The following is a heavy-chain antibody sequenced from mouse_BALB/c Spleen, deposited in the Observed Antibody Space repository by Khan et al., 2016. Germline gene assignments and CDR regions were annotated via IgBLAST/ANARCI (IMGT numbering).Heavy chain of an antibody. CDR2: FYHLSISI. V-gene: IGHV1-62-2*01. J-gene: IGHJ4*01. Sequence: VQLQESGAGLVKPGASVKLSCKASGYTFTEYIIHWVKQRSGQGLAWIGWFYHLSISIKYNEKFKDKATLTADKSSSTVYMEISRLTSEDSAVYFVARPEGNPHYAMDYWGHGTSDTVTS. CDR1: GYTFTEYI. CDR3: ARPEGNPHYAMDY. D-gene: IGHD2-1*01.